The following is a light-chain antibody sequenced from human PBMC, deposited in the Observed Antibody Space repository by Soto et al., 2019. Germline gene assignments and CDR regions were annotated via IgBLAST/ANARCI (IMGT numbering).Light chain of an antibody. V-gene: IGKV3D-15*01. CDR3: QQYHDWPLT. CDR1: QSVSSN. J-gene: IGKJ4*01. Sequence: EIVLTQSPATLSLSPGERATLSCRASQSVSSNFAWYQQRPAQAPRLLIYDVSTRATGVPTRFSGSGSGTEFTLTISSLQSEDFAVYYCQQYHDWPLTFGGGTKVDI. CDR2: DVS.